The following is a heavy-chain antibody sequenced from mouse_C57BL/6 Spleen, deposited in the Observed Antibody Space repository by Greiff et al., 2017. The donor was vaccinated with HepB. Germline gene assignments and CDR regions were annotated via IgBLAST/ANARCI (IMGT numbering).Heavy chain of an antibody. D-gene: IGHD1-1*01. J-gene: IGHJ2*01. Sequence: QVQLQQSGPELVKPGASVKISCKASGYAFSSSWMNWVKQRPGKGLEWIGRIYPGDGDTNYNGKFKGKATLTADKSSSTAYMQLSSLTSEDSAVYFCARWYYGSRGDFDYWGQGTTLTVSS. CDR3: ARWYYGSRGDFDY. CDR2: IYPGDGDT. CDR1: GYAFSSSW. V-gene: IGHV1-82*01.